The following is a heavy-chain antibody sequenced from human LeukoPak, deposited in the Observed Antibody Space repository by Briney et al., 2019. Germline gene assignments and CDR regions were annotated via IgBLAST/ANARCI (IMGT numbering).Heavy chain of an antibody. D-gene: IGHD2-2*01. Sequence: ASVKVSCKASGGTFRSYAISWVRQAPGQGLEWMGGIIPIFGTANYAQKFQGRVTITADESTSTAYMELSSLRSEDTAVYYCARDARHRYCSSTTCYRGWLDPWGQGTLVTVSS. CDR1: GGTFRSYA. CDR3: ARDARHRYCSSTTCYRGWLDP. J-gene: IGHJ5*02. CDR2: IIPIFGTA. V-gene: IGHV1-69*13.